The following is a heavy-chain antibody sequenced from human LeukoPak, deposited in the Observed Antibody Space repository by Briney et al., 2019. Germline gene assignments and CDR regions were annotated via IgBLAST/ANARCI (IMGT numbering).Heavy chain of an antibody. Sequence: GGSLRLSCAASGFTFSSYAMHWVRQAPGKGLDWVAVISYDGSTKYYADSVKGRFTISRDNSKNTLYVQMNSLRAEDTAVYYCAREGGIVVVPAAWGYYYYGMDVWGQGTTVTVSS. V-gene: IGHV3-30-3*01. CDR3: AREGGIVVVPAAWGYYYYGMDV. CDR1: GFTFSSYA. CDR2: ISYDGSTK. D-gene: IGHD2-2*01. J-gene: IGHJ6*02.